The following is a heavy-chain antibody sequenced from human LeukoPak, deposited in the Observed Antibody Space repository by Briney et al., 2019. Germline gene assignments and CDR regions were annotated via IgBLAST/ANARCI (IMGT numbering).Heavy chain of an antibody. CDR3: ARTYYYGSGSYYPSDWYFDL. CDR1: GGSISSGGYS. J-gene: IGHJ2*01. Sequence: PSQTLSLTCAVSGGSISSGGYSWSWIRQPTGKGLEWIGYIYHSGSTYYNPSLKSRVTISVDRSKNQFSLKLSSVTAADTAVYYCARTYYYGSGSYYPSDWYFDLWGRGTLVTVSS. D-gene: IGHD3-10*01. V-gene: IGHV4-30-2*01. CDR2: IYHSGST.